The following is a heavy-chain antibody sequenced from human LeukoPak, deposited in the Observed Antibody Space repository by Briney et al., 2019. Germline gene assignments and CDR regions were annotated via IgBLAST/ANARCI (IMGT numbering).Heavy chain of an antibody. CDR3: AKDPDSSGVYFFDY. Sequence: GRSLRLSCAASGFTFSSYAMHWVRQAPGKGLEWVAVISYDGSNKYYADSVKGRFTISRDNSKNTLYLQMNSLRAEDTAVYYCAKDPDSSGVYFFDYWGQGTLGTVSS. D-gene: IGHD6-19*01. CDR1: GFTFSSYA. J-gene: IGHJ4*02. V-gene: IGHV3-30-3*01. CDR2: ISYDGSNK.